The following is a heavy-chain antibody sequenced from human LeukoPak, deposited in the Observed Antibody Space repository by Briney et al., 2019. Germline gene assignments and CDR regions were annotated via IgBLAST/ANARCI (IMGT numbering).Heavy chain of an antibody. V-gene: IGHV3-23*01. Sequence: GGSLRLSCAASGFTFNSYSMSWVRQAPGKGLEWVSAISGSGGSTYYADSVKGRFTISRDNSKNTLYLQMNSLRAEDTAVYYCAKGGDSYGSSYFDYWGQGTLVTVSS. D-gene: IGHD5-18*01. CDR1: GFTFNSYS. J-gene: IGHJ4*02. CDR3: AKGGDSYGSSYFDY. CDR2: ISGSGGST.